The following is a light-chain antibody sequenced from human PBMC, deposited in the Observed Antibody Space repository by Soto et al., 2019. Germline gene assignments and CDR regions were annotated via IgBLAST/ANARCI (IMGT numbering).Light chain of an antibody. Sequence: QSVLTHPPSASGTPGQRVTISCSGSSSNIGSHAVNWYQHLPRTAPKLLLYNNNQRPSGVPDRFSGSRSGTSASLAISGLQSEDEASYYCAAWDDSLNGVLFGGGTKLTVL. CDR3: AAWDDSLNGVL. CDR1: SSNIGSHA. V-gene: IGLV1-44*01. CDR2: NNN. J-gene: IGLJ2*01.